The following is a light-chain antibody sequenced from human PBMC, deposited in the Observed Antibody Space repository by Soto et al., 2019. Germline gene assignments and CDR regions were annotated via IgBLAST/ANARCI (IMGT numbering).Light chain of an antibody. J-gene: IGKJ2*01. CDR1: QSVSGSY. V-gene: IGKV3-20*01. CDR3: LQYGSSPPAYT. CDR2: GAS. Sequence: ESVLTQSPGTLSLSPGDRATLSCRASQSVSGSYLAWYQQKPGQAPRLLIYGASSRATGIPHRFSGSGSGTDFTLTINRLEPEEFAVYYCLQYGSSPPAYTFGQGTKLEIK.